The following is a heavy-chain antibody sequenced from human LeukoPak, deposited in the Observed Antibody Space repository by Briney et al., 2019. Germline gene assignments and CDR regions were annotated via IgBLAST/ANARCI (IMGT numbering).Heavy chain of an antibody. CDR2: INHSGGT. CDR1: GGSFSGYY. Sequence: SETLSLTCAVYGGSFSGYYWSWIRQPPGKGLEWIGEINHSGGTNYNPSLKSRVTISVDTSKNQFSLKLSSVAAADTAVYYCARVETGYCSGGRCLISFDYWGQGTLVTVSS. D-gene: IGHD2-15*01. CDR3: ARVETGYCSGGRCLISFDY. J-gene: IGHJ4*02. V-gene: IGHV4-34*01.